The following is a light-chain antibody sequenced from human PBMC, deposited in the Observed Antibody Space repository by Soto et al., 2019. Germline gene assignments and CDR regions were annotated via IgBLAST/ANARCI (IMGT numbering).Light chain of an antibody. V-gene: IGKV3-20*01. CDR1: QSVDNTY. Sequence: EIVLTQSPGTLSLSPGERATLSCRASQSVDNTYIAWYQQKPGLAPRLLIYGASNRATGIPDRFSGSGSGADFTLTINRLEPEDFAVYYCHQFRTSPWTFGQGTKVEIK. CDR3: HQFRTSPWT. CDR2: GAS. J-gene: IGKJ1*01.